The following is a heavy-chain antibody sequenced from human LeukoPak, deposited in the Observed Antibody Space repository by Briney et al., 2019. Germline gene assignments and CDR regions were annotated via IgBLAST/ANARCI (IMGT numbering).Heavy chain of an antibody. CDR1: VVTFNDYR. D-gene: IGHD1-14*01. J-gene: IGHJ4*02. Sequence: VGSLSLSCAVSVVTFNDYRMHWGCYAPREGLEWVALISVDGSVTSYTDSLKGRSTISRYNSKNSLYPQLNSLRLEDTAFYYCVTASQPGTTFDYWGQGTLVTASS. V-gene: IGHV3-43*02. CDR2: ISVDGSVT. CDR3: VTASQPGTTFDY.